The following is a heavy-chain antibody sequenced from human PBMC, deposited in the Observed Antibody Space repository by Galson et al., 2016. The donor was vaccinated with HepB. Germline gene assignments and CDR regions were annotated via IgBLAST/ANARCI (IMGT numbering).Heavy chain of an antibody. J-gene: IGHJ4*02. CDR3: AHLQPPPYSTGWYLLPSCN. Sequence: PALVKPTQTLTLTCTFSGFSLTTSGVGVGWIRQTPGKALEWLALVYWDNDKRYSPSLKKRLTITKDTSKSQVVFTMTSMDPVDTATYYCAHLQPPPYSTGWYLLPSCNWGQGTLVTVSS. V-gene: IGHV2-5*02. CDR1: GFSLTTSGVG. CDR2: VYWDNDK. D-gene: IGHD6-13*01.